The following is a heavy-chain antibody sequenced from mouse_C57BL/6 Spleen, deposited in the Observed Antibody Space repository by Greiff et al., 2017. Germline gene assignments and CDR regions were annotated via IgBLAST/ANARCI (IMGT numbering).Heavy chain of an antibody. CDR3: ARENYGSSYFDY. Sequence: EVKLVESGGGLVQSGRSLRLSCATSGFTFSDFYMEWVRQAPGKGLEWIAASRNKANDYTTEYSASVKGRFIVSRDTSQSILYLQMNALRAEDTAIYYCARENYGSSYFDYWGQGTTLTVSS. D-gene: IGHD1-1*01. CDR2: SRNKANDYTT. V-gene: IGHV7-1*01. J-gene: IGHJ2*01. CDR1: GFTFSDFY.